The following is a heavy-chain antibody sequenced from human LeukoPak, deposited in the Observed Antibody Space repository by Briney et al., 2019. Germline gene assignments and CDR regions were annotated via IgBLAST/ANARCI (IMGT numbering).Heavy chain of an antibody. CDR1: GFTFSSYS. CDR2: ISSSSSYI. J-gene: IGHJ4*02. V-gene: IGHV3-21*01. Sequence: GGSLRLSCAASGFTFSSYSMNWARQAPGKGLEWVSFISSSSSYIYYADSVKGRFTISRDNAKNSLYLQMNSLRAEDTAVYYCAKAPHSELLLIDFWGQGTLVTVSS. D-gene: IGHD1-7*01. CDR3: AKAPHSELLLIDF.